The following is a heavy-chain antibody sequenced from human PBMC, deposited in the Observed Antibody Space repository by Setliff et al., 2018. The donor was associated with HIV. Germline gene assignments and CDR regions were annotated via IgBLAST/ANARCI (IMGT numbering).Heavy chain of an antibody. CDR2: SNPSGGSA. CDR1: GTNLDSFV. J-gene: IGHJ4*02. D-gene: IGHD6-19*01. Sequence: ASVKVSCKASGTNLDSFVISWVRQASGQGLEWMGISNPSGGSASYARQFQGRVTMTRDTSTSTVYMELSSLTSADTAEYHCASSSGWYYFDFWGQGTLVTVSS. V-gene: IGHV1-46*02. CDR3: ASSSGWYYFDF.